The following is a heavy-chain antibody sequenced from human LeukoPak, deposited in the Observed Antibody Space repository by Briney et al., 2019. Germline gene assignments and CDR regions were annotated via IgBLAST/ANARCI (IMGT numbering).Heavy chain of an antibody. CDR3: ARDTSGWYPI. D-gene: IGHD6-19*01. CDR2: ISYDGSNK. J-gene: IGHJ4*02. CDR1: GFTFSSYA. V-gene: IGHV3-30-3*01. Sequence: GGSLRLSCAASGFTFSSYAMHWVRQAPGKGLEWVAVISYDGSNKYYADSVKGRFTISRDNSKNTLYLQMNSLGAEDTAVYYCARDTSGWYPIWGQGTLVTVSS.